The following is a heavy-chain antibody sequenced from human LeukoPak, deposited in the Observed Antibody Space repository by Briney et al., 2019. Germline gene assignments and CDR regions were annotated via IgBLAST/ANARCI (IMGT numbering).Heavy chain of an antibody. V-gene: IGHV1-2*02. J-gene: IGHJ6*02. CDR2: INPNSGGT. CDR1: GYTFTGYY. D-gene: IGHD5/OR15-5a*01. CDR3: ARGSRSTSLDGMDV. Sequence: ASVKVSCKASGYTFTGYYMHGVRQAPGQGLEWMGWINPNSGGTNYAQKFQGRVTMTRDTSISTAYMELSRLRSDDTAVYYCARGSRSTSLDGMDVWGQGTTVTVSS.